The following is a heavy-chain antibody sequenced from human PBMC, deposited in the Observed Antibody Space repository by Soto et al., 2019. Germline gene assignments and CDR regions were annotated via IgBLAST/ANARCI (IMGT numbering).Heavy chain of an antibody. CDR2: ISWNSGSI. Sequence: GGSLRLSCAASGFTFDDYAMHWVRQAPGKGLEWVSGISWNSGSIGYADSVKGRFTISRDNAKNSLYLQMNSLRAEDTALYYCEKDIRSGGYDAFDIWGQGTMVNVS. J-gene: IGHJ3*02. V-gene: IGHV3-9*01. D-gene: IGHD6-19*01. CDR3: EKDIRSGGYDAFDI. CDR1: GFTFDDYA.